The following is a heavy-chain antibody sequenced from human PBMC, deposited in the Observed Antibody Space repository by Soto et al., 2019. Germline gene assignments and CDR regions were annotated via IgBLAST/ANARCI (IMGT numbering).Heavy chain of an antibody. J-gene: IGHJ6*03. Sequence: GGSLRLSCAASGFTFSSYSMNWVRQAPGKGLEWVSSISSSSSYIYYADSVKGRFTISRDNAKNSLYLQMNSLRAEDTAVYYYARYQHAGTPERLYYYYYMDVLAKGTTVTVSS. D-gene: IGHD1-1*01. V-gene: IGHV3-21*01. CDR3: ARYQHAGTPERLYYYYYMDV. CDR1: GFTFSSYS. CDR2: ISSSSSYI.